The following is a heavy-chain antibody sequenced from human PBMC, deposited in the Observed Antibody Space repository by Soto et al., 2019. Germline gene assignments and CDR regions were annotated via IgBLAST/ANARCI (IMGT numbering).Heavy chain of an antibody. Sequence: GGSLRLSCSASGFTFSSYAMHWVRQAPGKGLEYVSAISSNGGSTYYADTVKGRFTISRDNTKNIMYLQMSSLRAEDTDVYYCVKDHYDILTGYFNRGYYYYGMDVWGQGTTVTVSS. V-gene: IGHV3-64D*08. J-gene: IGHJ6*02. CDR3: VKDHYDILTGYFNRGYYYYGMDV. D-gene: IGHD3-9*01. CDR1: GFTFSSYA. CDR2: ISSNGGST.